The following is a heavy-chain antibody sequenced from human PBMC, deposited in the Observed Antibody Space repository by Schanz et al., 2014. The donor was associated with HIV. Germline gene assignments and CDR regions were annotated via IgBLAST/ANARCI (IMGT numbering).Heavy chain of an antibody. CDR2: ISWNSVSI. J-gene: IGHJ6*02. V-gene: IGHV3-9*01. CDR3: TTSRTYSMDI. CDR1: GFTFDDYA. D-gene: IGHD1-1*01. Sequence: EVQLLESGGALVQPGRSLRLSCAASGFTFDDYAMHWVRQAPGKGLEWVSGISWNSVSIGYADSVKGRFTISRDNAKITLNRQRNSLTAEDTSAKDCTTSRTYSMDIWGQGTTVTVSS.